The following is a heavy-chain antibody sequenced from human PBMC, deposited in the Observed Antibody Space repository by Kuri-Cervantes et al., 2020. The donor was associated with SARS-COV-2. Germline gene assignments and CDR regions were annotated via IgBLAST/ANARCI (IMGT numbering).Heavy chain of an antibody. CDR2: IYHSGST. CDR3: AGQPLEYSSSRTNNA. Sequence: LRLSCAVSGGSISSGGYSWSWIRQPPGKGLEWIGYIYHSGSTYYNPSLKSRVTISVDRSKNQFSLKLSSVTAADTAVYYCAGQPLEYSSSRTNNAWGQGTLVTVSS. V-gene: IGHV4-30-2*01. CDR1: GGSISSGGYS. J-gene: IGHJ5*02. D-gene: IGHD6-6*01.